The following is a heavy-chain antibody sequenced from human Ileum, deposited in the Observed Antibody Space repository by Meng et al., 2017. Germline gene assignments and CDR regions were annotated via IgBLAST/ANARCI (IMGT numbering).Heavy chain of an antibody. D-gene: IGHD7-27*01. CDR1: GGSVSTSDYQ. CDR2: AGT. Sequence: HVQRQGSGPGLLRPSETLSLSCTVSGGSVSTSDYQCGWIRQPPGKGLEWIGYAGTNYNPSLKSRVTISVDTSKRQFSLKLTSVTAADTAVYYCARDHWGSLDYWGQGILVTVSS. V-gene: IGHV4-61*08. CDR3: ARDHWGSLDY. J-gene: IGHJ4*02.